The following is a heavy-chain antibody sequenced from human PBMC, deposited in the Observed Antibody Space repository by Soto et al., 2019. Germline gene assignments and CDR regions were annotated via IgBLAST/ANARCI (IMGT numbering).Heavy chain of an antibody. J-gene: IGHJ6*02. CDR1: GFSLTTVGVG. D-gene: IGHD3-3*01. V-gene: IGHV2-5*02. CDR2: IYWDDDK. CDR3: AHRRAFIGVVYGMDV. Sequence: QITLKESGPTLMKPTQTLTLTCAFSGFSLTTVGVGVGWIRQPPGKALEWLALIYWDDDKRYSPSLKTRLSITKDTSKNQVVLMMTNMDPVDTGTYYCAHRRAFIGVVYGMDVWGQGTTVTVSS.